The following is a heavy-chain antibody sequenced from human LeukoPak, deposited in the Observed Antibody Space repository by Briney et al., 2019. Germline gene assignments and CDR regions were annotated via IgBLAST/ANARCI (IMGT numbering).Heavy chain of an antibody. Sequence: ASVKVFCKASGYTFNHHGISWVRQAPGQGLEWMGWISCYNGDTMYAQNVQGRVTMTTDTSTRTAYIELRSLRSDDTAMYYCARDPSNSAGYHAHFDSWGQGTLVTVSS. CDR2: ISCYNGDT. J-gene: IGHJ4*02. CDR1: GYTFNHHG. D-gene: IGHD5-12*01. V-gene: IGHV1-18*01. CDR3: ARDPSNSAGYHAHFDS.